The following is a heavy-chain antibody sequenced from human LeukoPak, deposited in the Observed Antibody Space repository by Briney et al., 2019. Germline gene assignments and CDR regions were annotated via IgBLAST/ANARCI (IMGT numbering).Heavy chain of an antibody. CDR3: TRQQLDAFDI. Sequence: PGGSLRLSCAASGFTFSSYAMHWVRHAPGTGLVWVSRINSDGSSTTYADSVKGRFTISRDNAKNTLSLQMNSLRAEDTAVYYCTRQQLDAFDIWGPGTMVTVSS. V-gene: IGHV3-74*01. J-gene: IGHJ3*02. CDR1: GFTFSSYA. CDR2: INSDGSST. D-gene: IGHD6-13*01.